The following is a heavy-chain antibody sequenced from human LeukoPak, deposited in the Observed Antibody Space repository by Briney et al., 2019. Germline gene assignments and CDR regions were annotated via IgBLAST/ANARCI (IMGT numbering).Heavy chain of an antibody. CDR3: ARESSIVVVVAATNKFDY. D-gene: IGHD2-15*01. CDR2: INPNSGGT. J-gene: IGHJ4*02. CDR1: GYTFTEYY. Sequence: GASVKVSCKASGYTFTEYYMHWMRQAPGQGLEWMGWINPNSGGTNYAQKFQGRVTMTRDTSISTAYMELSRLRSDDTAVYYCARESSIVVVVAATNKFDYWGQGTLVTVSS. V-gene: IGHV1-2*02.